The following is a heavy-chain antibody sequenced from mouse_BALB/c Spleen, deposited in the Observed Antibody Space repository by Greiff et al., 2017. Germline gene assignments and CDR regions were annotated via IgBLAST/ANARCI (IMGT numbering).Heavy chain of an antibody. CDR3: ARGGSSPFDY. Sequence: LVESGAELAKPGASVKMSCKASGYTFTSYWMHWVKQRPGQGLEWIGYINPSTGYTEYNQKFKDKATLTADKSSSTAYMQLSSLTSEDSAVYYCARGGSSPFDYWGQGTTLTVSS. D-gene: IGHD1-1*01. V-gene: IGHV1-7*01. CDR2: INPSTGYT. J-gene: IGHJ2*01. CDR1: GYTFTSYW.